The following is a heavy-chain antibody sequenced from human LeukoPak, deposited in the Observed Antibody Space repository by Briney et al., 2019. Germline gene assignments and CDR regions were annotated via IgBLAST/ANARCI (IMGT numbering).Heavy chain of an antibody. CDR1: GFSFSSCA. Sequence: GGSLRLSCATSGFSFSSCAMSWVRRAPGKGLEWVSAMSSSDDGRYYAASVRGRFTISRDTSRSTLYLQMNSLRAEDAAVYYCAKAPVTSCRGAFCYPFDYWGQGTLVTVSS. CDR3: AKAPVTSCRGAFCYPFDY. CDR2: MSSSDDGR. V-gene: IGHV3-23*01. D-gene: IGHD2-15*01. J-gene: IGHJ4*02.